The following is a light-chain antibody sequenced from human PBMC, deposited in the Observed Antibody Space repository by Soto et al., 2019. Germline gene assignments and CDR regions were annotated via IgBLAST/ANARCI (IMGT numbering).Light chain of an antibody. CDR2: SAS. CDR1: QSVSNN. J-gene: IGKJ4*01. V-gene: IGKV3D-15*01. CDR3: QQYSVWPLT. Sequence: EIVLTQSPATLSVSPGERAALSCRASQSVSNNLAWYQQKPGQPPRLLIFSASTRATGIPARFSGSGSEAESALTISTLQSEDFAVYYCQQYSVWPLTFGGGTKVEIK.